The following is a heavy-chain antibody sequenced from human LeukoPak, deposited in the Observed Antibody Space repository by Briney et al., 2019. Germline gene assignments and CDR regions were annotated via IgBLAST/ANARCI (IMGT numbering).Heavy chain of an antibody. V-gene: IGHV3-74*01. J-gene: IGHJ4*02. CDR1: GFTFSSYW. D-gene: IGHD5-18*01. CDR2: INSDGSST. CDR3: ARESGYSYGYFYY. Sequence: QAGGSLRLSCAASGFTFSSYWMHWVRQAPGKGLVWVSRINSDGSSTSYADSVKGRFTISIDNAKNTLYLQMNSLRAEDTAVYYCARESGYSYGYFYYWGQGTLVTVSS.